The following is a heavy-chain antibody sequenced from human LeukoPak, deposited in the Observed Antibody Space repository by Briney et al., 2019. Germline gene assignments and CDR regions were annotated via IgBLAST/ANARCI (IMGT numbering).Heavy chain of an antibody. D-gene: IGHD5-12*01. CDR2: ISSNGGST. CDR1: GFTFSSYA. CDR3: VKDRVATIRGDFDY. J-gene: IGHJ4*02. Sequence: PGGSLRLSCLASGFTFSSYAMHWVRQAPGKGLEYVSAISSNGGSTYYADSVKGRFTISRDNSKNTLYLQMCSLRAEDTAVYYCVKDRVATIRGDFDYWGQGTLVTVSS. V-gene: IGHV3-64D*06.